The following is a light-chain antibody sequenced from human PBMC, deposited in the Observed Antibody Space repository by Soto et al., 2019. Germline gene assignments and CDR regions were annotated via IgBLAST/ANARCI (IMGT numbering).Light chain of an antibody. V-gene: IGLV1-51*01. J-gene: IGLJ2*01. CDR1: GSNIGNNY. Sequence: QSVLTQPPSVSAAPGQKVTISCTGGGSNIGNNYVSWFQQLPGTAPKLLIYDNDKRPSGIPDRFSGSKSGTSATLGITGLQTGDEADYYCGTWDSSLSAVVFGGGPSSPS. CDR2: DND. CDR3: GTWDSSLSAVV.